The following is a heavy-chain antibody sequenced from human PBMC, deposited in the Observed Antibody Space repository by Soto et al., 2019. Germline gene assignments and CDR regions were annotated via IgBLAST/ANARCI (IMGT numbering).Heavy chain of an antibody. Sequence: SETLSLTCTVFGGSISSYYWSWIRQPPGKGLEWIGYIYYSGSTNYNPSLKSRVTISVDTSKNQFSLKLSSVTAADTAVYYCARDSEYYYDSSGYYYRFFDYWGQGTLVTVSS. V-gene: IGHV4-59*01. CDR2: IYYSGST. CDR3: ARDSEYYYDSSGYYYRFFDY. CDR1: GGSISSYY. J-gene: IGHJ4*02. D-gene: IGHD3-22*01.